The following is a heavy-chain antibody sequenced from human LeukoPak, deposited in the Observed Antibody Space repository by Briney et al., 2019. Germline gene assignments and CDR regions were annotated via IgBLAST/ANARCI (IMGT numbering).Heavy chain of an antibody. V-gene: IGHV4-59*01. D-gene: IGHD2-2*01. CDR2: IYYSGST. J-gene: IGHJ4*02. Sequence: SETLSLTCTVSGGSISSYYWSWIRQPPGKGLEWIGYIYYSGSTNYNPSLKSRVTISVDTSKNQFPLKLSSVTAADTAVYYCAREARSSTSLDYWGQGTLVTVSS. CDR1: GGSISSYY. CDR3: AREARSSTSLDY.